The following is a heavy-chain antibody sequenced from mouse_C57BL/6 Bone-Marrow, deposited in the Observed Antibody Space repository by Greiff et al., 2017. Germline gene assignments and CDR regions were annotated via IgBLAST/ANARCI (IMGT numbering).Heavy chain of an antibody. Sequence: QVQLQQSGAELVRPGASVTLSCKASGYTFTDYEMHWVKQTPVHGLEWIGAIDPETGGTAYNQKFKGKAILTADKSSSTAYMELRSLTSEDSAVYYCTRSHWDEDYGGQGTTLTVSS. CDR2: IDPETGGT. CDR1: GYTFTDYE. CDR3: TRSHWDEDY. D-gene: IGHD4-1*01. J-gene: IGHJ2*01. V-gene: IGHV1-15*01.